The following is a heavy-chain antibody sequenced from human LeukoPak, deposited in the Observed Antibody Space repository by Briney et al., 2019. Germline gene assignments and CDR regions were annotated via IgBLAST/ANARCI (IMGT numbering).Heavy chain of an antibody. CDR3: AGGITGGDF. V-gene: IGHV1-2*02. CDR2: INPNGGGT. D-gene: IGHD1-14*01. Sequence: AASVKVSCKASGYTFTGYYLHWVRQAPGQGLEWMGWINPNGGGTNYAQKFQGRVTMTRDTSISTAYMELNRLTFDDTALYYCAGGITGGDFWGQGTLVTVSS. CDR1: GYTFTGYY. J-gene: IGHJ4*02.